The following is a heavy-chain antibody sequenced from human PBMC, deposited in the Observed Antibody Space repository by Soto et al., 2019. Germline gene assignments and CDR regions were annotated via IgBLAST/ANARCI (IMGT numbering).Heavy chain of an antibody. D-gene: IGHD4-17*01. CDR3: AILGGTTATTPYFDS. J-gene: IGHJ4*02. V-gene: IGHV1-18*01. Sequence: ASVKVSCKASGYTFTTFGIDWVRQAPGQGLEWMGWIFPYTAKTKYPQNLQGRVTVTTDTSTTTAYMELRSLRSDDTAVYYCAILGGTTATTPYFDSWGQGTLVTVSS. CDR2: IFPYTAKT. CDR1: GYTFTTFG.